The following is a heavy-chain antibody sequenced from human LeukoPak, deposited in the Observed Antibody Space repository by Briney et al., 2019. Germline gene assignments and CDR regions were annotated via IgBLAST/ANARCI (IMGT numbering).Heavy chain of an antibody. J-gene: IGHJ4*02. CDR3: AKRGVVIRVILVGFHKEAYYFDS. V-gene: IGHV3-23*01. D-gene: IGHD3-22*01. Sequence: PGGSLRLSCAVSGITLSNSGMSWVRQAPGKGLEWVAGISDSGGSTNYADSVKGRFTISRDNPKNTLYLQMNSLRAEDTAVYFCAKRGVVIRVILVGFHKEAYYFDSWGQGALVTVSS. CDR1: GITLSNSG. CDR2: ISDSGGST.